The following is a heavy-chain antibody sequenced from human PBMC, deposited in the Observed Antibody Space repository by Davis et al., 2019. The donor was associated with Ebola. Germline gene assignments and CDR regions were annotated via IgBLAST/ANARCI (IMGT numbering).Heavy chain of an antibody. CDR1: GGSISSSSYY. J-gene: IGHJ5*02. V-gene: IGHV4-39*07. D-gene: IGHD3-10*01. CDR3: ARDRGPLGFDP. CDR2: IYYSGST. Sequence: SETLSLTCTVSGGSISSSSYYWGWIRQPPGKGLEWIGSIYYSGSTNYNPSLKSRVTISVDTSKNQFSLKLSSVTAADTAVYCCARDRGPLGFDPWGQGTLVTVSS.